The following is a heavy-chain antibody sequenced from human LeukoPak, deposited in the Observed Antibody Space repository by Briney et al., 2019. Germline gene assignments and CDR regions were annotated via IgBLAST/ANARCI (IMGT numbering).Heavy chain of an antibody. CDR2: IKQDGSEK. Sequence: GGSLRLSCAASGFTLSRYWMSWVRQAPGKGLEWVANIKQDGSEKYYVDSVKGRFTISRDNAKNSLFPQMNSLRAEDTAVYYCARDYYGSGSPYYFDYWGQGTLVTVSS. J-gene: IGHJ4*02. CDR1: GFTLSRYW. D-gene: IGHD3-10*01. V-gene: IGHV3-7*01. CDR3: ARDYYGSGSPYYFDY.